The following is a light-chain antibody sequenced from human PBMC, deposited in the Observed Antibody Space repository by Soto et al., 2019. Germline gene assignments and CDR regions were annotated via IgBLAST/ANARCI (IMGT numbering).Light chain of an antibody. V-gene: IGKV4-1*01. CDR3: QQYCDTPYT. CDR2: WAS. J-gene: IGKJ2*01. CDR1: QSVLYSSSNKNF. Sequence: IVMTQSPDSLAVSLGERATINCKSSQSVLYSSSNKNFLAWYQQKPGQPPKLLIYWASTRESGVPDRFSGSGSGTDFTLTISSLQAEDVAVYYCQQYCDTPYTFGQGPKLEIK.